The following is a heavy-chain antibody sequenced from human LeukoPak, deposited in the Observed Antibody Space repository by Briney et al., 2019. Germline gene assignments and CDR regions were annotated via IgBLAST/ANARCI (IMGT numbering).Heavy chain of an antibody. V-gene: IGHV3-48*01. CDR3: AKDKGPVVRGWSY. Sequence: GGSLRLSCAAPGFTFSSYTMNWVRQAPGKGLEWVSYITSSSSSIYYADSVKGRFTISRDNAKNSLYLQMNSLRAEDTAVYYCAKDKGPVVRGWSYWGQGTLVTVSS. CDR1: GFTFSSYT. CDR2: ITSSSSSI. D-gene: IGHD2-15*01. J-gene: IGHJ4*02.